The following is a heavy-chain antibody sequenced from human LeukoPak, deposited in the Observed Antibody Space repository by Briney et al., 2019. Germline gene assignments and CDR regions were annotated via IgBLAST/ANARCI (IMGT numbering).Heavy chain of an antibody. J-gene: IGHJ4*02. Sequence: GESLKISCKGSGYSFTSYWIGWVRQMPGKGLEWMGIIYPGDSGTRYSPSFQGQVTISADKSISTAYLQWSSLKASDTAMYYCARSPPGYSSGWYPSFVDYWGQGTLVTVSS. D-gene: IGHD6-19*01. CDR1: GYSFTSYW. V-gene: IGHV5-51*01. CDR3: ARSPPGYSSGWYPSFVDY. CDR2: IYPGDSGT.